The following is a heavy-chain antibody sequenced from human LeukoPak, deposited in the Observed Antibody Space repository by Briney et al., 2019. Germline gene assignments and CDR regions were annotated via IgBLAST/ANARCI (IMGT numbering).Heavy chain of an antibody. V-gene: IGHV4-59*08. D-gene: IGHD2-15*01. CDR1: GGSISNYY. J-gene: IGHJ4*02. CDR2: ISYSGST. Sequence: SETLSLTCTVSGGSISNYYWSWIRQPPGKGLEWIAYISYSGSTNYNPSLKSRVTISVDTSKNQVSLKLSSVTAADTAVYYCARRSPGYCSGGTCYSVIDYWGQGTLVTVSS. CDR3: ARRSPGYCSGGTCYSVIDY.